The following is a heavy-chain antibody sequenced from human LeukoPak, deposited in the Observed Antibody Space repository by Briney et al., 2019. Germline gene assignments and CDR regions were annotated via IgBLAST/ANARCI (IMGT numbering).Heavy chain of an antibody. CDR1: GFTFDDYG. V-gene: IGHV3-20*04. Sequence: TGGSLRPSCAASGFTFDDYGMSWVRQAPGKGLEWVSGINWNGGSTGYADSVKGRFTISRDNSKNTLYLQMNSLRAEDTAVYYCAKDSIGFYYGSGTGYWGQGTLVTVSS. CDR3: AKDSIGFYYGSGTGY. D-gene: IGHD3-10*01. J-gene: IGHJ4*02. CDR2: INWNGGST.